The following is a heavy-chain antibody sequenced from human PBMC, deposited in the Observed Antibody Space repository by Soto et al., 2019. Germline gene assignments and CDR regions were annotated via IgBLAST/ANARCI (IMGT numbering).Heavy chain of an antibody. D-gene: IGHD2-2*01. Sequence: PSETLSLTCAVYGGSFSGYYWSWIRQPPGKGLEWIGEINHSGSTNYNPSLKSRVTISVDTSKNQFSLELSSVTAADTAVYYCACTMGRDWFDPWGQGTLVTVSS. CDR2: INHSGST. V-gene: IGHV4-34*01. CDR3: ACTMGRDWFDP. CDR1: GGSFSGYY. J-gene: IGHJ5*02.